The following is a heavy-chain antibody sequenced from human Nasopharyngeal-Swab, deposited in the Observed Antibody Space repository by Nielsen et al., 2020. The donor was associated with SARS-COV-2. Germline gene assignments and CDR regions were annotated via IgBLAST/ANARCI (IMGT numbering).Heavy chain of an antibody. Sequence: WVRQAPGQGFEWMGWINTNTGNPTYAQGFTGRFVFSLDTSVSTAYLQISSLKAEDTAVYYCARVGRQYYFDYWGQGTLVTVSS. J-gene: IGHJ4*02. CDR2: INTNTGNP. V-gene: IGHV7-4-1*02. D-gene: IGHD1-26*01. CDR3: ARVGRQYYFDY.